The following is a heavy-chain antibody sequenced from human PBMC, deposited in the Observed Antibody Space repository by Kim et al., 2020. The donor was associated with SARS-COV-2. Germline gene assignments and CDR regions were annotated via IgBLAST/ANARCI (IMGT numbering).Heavy chain of an antibody. J-gene: IGHJ5*01. Sequence: GGSLRLSCAASGFTFSTYSMNWVRQAPGKGLEWVSSFSIINNSINYADSGRGRSTTPRATAKNSLYLQMNSLRPEDTAVFTWPRGGVYGGGDGFPPNWF. CDR2: FSIINNSI. CDR3: PRGGVYGGGDGFPPNWF. V-gene: IGHV3-21*01. CDR1: GFTFSTYS. D-gene: IGHD2-21*02.